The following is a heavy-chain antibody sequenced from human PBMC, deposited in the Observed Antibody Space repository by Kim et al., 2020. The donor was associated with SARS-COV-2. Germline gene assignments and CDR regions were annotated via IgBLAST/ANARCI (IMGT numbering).Heavy chain of an antibody. V-gene: IGHV4-39*01. J-gene: IGHJ4*02. CDR3: ARQPGGRTGTYYFDY. D-gene: IGHD1-1*01. Sequence: SETLSLTCTVSGGSISSSSYYWGWIRQPPGKGLEWIGSIYYSGSTYYNPSLKSRVTISVDTSKNQFSLKLSSVTAADTAVYYCARQPGGRTGTYYFDYWGQGTLVTVSS. CDR2: IYYSGST. CDR1: GGSISSSSYY.